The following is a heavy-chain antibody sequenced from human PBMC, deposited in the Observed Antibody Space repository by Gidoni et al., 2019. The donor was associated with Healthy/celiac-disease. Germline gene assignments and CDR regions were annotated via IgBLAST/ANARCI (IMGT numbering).Heavy chain of an antibody. CDR1: GFTFSSYA. CDR3: AKIAVAGNYFDY. D-gene: IGHD6-19*01. J-gene: IGHJ4*02. V-gene: IGHV3-23*01. CDR2: IRGSGGRT. Sequence: EVQLLESGGGLVQPGGSLRLSCAASGFTFSSYAMSWVRQAPGKGLEWVSAIRGSGGRTYYADSVKGRFTISRDNSKNTLYLQMNSLRAEDTAVYYCAKIAVAGNYFDYWGQGTLVTVSS.